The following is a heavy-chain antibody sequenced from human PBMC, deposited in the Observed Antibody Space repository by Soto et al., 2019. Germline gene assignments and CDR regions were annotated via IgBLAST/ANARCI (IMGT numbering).Heavy chain of an antibody. J-gene: IGHJ4*01. V-gene: IGHV4-38-2*01. CDR3: ARVHVMVVAGSTFDY. CDR2: IYHGGTT. D-gene: IGHD6-19*01. Sequence: SETLSLTCAVSGYSLSSGSYWGWIRQPPGKGPEWIASIYHGGTTFYNPSLKSRVTISVDTSKNHYSLKLESVTAADTAVYYCARVHVMVVAGSTFDYWGPGTLVTVSS. CDR1: GYSLSSGSY.